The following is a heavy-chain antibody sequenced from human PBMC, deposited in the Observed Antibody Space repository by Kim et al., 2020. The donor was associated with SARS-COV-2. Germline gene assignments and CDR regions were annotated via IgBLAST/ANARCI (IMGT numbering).Heavy chain of an antibody. CDR1: GFTVSSNY. CDR3: ARDLEYSSSSLLYYGMDV. Sequence: GGSLRLSCAASGFTVSSNYMSWVRQAPGKGLEWVSVIYSGGSTYYADSVKGRFTISRDNSKNTLYLQMNSLRAKDTAVYYCARDLEYSSSSLLYYGMDVWGQGTTVTVSS. V-gene: IGHV3-53*01. J-gene: IGHJ6*02. CDR2: IYSGGST. D-gene: IGHD6-6*01.